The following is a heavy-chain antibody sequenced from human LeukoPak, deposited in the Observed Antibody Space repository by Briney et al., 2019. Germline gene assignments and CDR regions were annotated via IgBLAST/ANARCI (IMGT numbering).Heavy chain of an antibody. V-gene: IGHV4-34*01. D-gene: IGHD4-17*01. CDR1: GGSFSGYY. J-gene: IGHJ4*02. CDR3: AGHYGEYYFDY. Sequence: PSETLSLTCAVYGGSFSGYYWSWIRQPPGKGLEWIGEINHSGSTNYNPSLKSRVTISVDTSKDQSSLKLSSVTAADTAVYYCAGHYGEYYFDYWGQGTLVTVSS. CDR2: INHSGST.